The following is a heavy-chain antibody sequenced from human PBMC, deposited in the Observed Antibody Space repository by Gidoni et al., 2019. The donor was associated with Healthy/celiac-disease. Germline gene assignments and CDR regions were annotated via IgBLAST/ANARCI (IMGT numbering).Heavy chain of an antibody. Sequence: EVQLVESGGGLVKPGGALRLSCAASGVTFSSYSMNWVRQAPGKGLEWVSSISSSSSYIYYADSVKGRFTISRDNAKNSLYLQMNSLRAEDTAVYYCGVLALPSNWFDPWGQGTLVTVSS. J-gene: IGHJ5*02. CDR2: ISSSSSYI. V-gene: IGHV3-21*01. CDR3: GVLALPSNWFDP. D-gene: IGHD3-10*01. CDR1: GVTFSSYS.